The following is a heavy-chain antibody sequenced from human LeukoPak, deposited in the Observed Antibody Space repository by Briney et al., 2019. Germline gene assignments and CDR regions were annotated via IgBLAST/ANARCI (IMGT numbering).Heavy chain of an antibody. J-gene: IGHJ4*02. CDR3: ARPRLGIAAAGSDY. CDR1: GGSISSSSYY. D-gene: IGHD6-13*01. V-gene: IGHV4-39*01. Sequence: PLETLSLTCTVSGGSISSSSYYWGWIRQPPGKGLEWIGSIYYSGSTYYNPSLKSRVTISVDTAKNQFSLKLSSVTAADTAVYYCARPRLGIAAAGSDYWGQGTLVTVSS. CDR2: IYYSGST.